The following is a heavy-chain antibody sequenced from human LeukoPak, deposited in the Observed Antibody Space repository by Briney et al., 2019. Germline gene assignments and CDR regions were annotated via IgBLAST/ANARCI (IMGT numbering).Heavy chain of an antibody. CDR3: AKENPVGGTNYFDY. V-gene: IGHV3-23*01. Sequence: GGSLRLSCAASGFIFSTYAMSWVRQAPGKGLGWVSAITGSGDSTYYADSVKGRFTISRDNSKNTLSLQMNSLRAEDTAVYYCAKENPVGGTNYFDYWGQGTLVTVPS. CDR1: GFIFSTYA. CDR2: ITGSGDST. D-gene: IGHD1-26*01. J-gene: IGHJ4*02.